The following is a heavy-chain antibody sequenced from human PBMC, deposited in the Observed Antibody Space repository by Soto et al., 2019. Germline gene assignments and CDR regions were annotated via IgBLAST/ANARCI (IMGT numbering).Heavy chain of an antibody. CDR1: GYSFTNYW. V-gene: IGHV5-51*01. CDR3: ARMGFSGGGYLSYYYYGMDV. J-gene: IGHJ6*02. Sequence: GESLKISCKGSGYSFTNYWIGWVRQMSGEGLEWMAIIYPGDSGTRYSPSFQGQVTISADKSISTAYLQWSSLKASDTAMYYCARMGFSGGGYLSYYYYGMDVWGQGTTVTVSS. D-gene: IGHD2-15*01. CDR2: IYPGDSGT.